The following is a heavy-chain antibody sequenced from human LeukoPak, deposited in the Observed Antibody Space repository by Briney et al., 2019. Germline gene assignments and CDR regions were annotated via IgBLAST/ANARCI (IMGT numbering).Heavy chain of an antibody. CDR1: GFTFSNAW. Sequence: PGESLRLSCAASGFTFSNAWMSWVRQAPGKGLEWVGRIESETDGGTTHYAAPVKGRFIISRDDSKNTLYLQMNSLKTEDTAVYYCTTTTVTTWLNAFDIWGQGTMVTVSS. V-gene: IGHV3-15*04. J-gene: IGHJ3*02. CDR3: TTTTVTTWLNAFDI. D-gene: IGHD4-17*01. CDR2: IESETDGGTT.